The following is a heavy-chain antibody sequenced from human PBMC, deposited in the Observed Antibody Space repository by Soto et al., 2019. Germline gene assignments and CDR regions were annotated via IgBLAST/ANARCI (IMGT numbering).Heavy chain of an antibody. V-gene: IGHV3-23*01. CDR1: GFTFSNYA. CDR2: ITGSGGGT. Sequence: EVQLLESGGGLVQPGGSLRLSCAASGFTFSNYAMTWVRQAPGKGLEWVSVITGSGGGTYFVDSVKGRFTISRDNSKNTVYLPMNRLRAEEKAVYYRGKSPLTAAGFDYWGQGTLVTVSS. D-gene: IGHD6-13*01. J-gene: IGHJ4*02. CDR3: GKSPLTAAGFDY.